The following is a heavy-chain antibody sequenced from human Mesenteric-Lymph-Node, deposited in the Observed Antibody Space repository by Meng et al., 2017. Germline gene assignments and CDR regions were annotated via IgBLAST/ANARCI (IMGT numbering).Heavy chain of an antibody. J-gene: IGHJ4*02. CDR1: GFTFSSYS. CDR2: ITSSGSAI. Sequence: GESLKISCAASGFTFSSYSMNWVRQAPGKGLEWVSYITSSGSAIYHADSVKGRFTISRDNAKNTLYLQMNSLRVEDTAVYYCARVIGNPPHYWGQGTLVTVSS. V-gene: IGHV3-48*04. D-gene: IGHD2/OR15-2a*01. CDR3: ARVIGNPPHY.